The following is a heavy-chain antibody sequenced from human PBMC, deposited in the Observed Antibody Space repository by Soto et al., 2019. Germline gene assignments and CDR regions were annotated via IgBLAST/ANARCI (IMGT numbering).Heavy chain of an antibody. J-gene: IGHJ5*02. D-gene: IGHD2-15*01. CDR1: GFTFSSYA. CDR3: ASLDVVVVAATHNWFDP. Sequence: ESGGGVVQPGRSLRLSCAASGFTFSSYAMHWVRQAPGKGLEWVAVISYDGSNKYYADSVKGRFTISRDNSKNTLYLQMNSLRAEDTAVYYCASLDVVVVAATHNWFDPWGQGTLVTVSS. CDR2: ISYDGSNK. V-gene: IGHV3-30-3*01.